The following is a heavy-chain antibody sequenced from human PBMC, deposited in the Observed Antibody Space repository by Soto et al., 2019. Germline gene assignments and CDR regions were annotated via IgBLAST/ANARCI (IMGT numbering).Heavy chain of an antibody. CDR2: ISGSGGST. CDR3: AKDWMGSRGWVSKAGYDAFDI. V-gene: IGHV3-23*01. CDR1: GFTFSSYA. Sequence: EVQLLESGGGLVQPGGSLRLSCAASGFTFSSYAMSWVRQAPGKGLEWVSAISGSGGSTYYADSVKGRFTISRDNSKNTLYMQMNSLRAEDTAVYYCAKDWMGSRGWVSKAGYDAFDIWGQGTMVTVSS. J-gene: IGHJ3*02. D-gene: IGHD3-10*01.